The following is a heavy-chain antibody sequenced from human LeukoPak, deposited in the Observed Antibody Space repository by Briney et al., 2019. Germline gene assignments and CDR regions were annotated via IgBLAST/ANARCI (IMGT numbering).Heavy chain of an antibody. CDR1: GFTFSDFY. J-gene: IGHJ4*02. CDR2: ITDNGNTI. V-gene: IGHV3-11*01. D-gene: IGHD3-3*01. CDR3: ARVRGRNGYSSDY. Sequence: GGSLRLSCAASGFTFSDFYMSWIRQAPGKGLEWVSYITDNGNTISYADSVRGRFTISRDNAKNSLYLQMNSLRADDTAVYYCARVRGRNGYSSDYWGQGTLVTVSS.